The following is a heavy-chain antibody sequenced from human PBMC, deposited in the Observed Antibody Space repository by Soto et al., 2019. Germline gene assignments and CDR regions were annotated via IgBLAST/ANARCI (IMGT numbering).Heavy chain of an antibody. Sequence: QVQLVESGGGVVQPGRSLRLSCAASGFTFSSYGMHWVRQAPGKGLEWVAVIWYDGSNKYYADSVKGRFTISRDNSKNTLYLQMNSLRAEDTAVYYYARAERNILTGYSPDYWGQGTLVTVSS. CDR3: ARAERNILTGYSPDY. D-gene: IGHD3-9*01. J-gene: IGHJ4*02. CDR2: IWYDGSNK. V-gene: IGHV3-33*01. CDR1: GFTFSSYG.